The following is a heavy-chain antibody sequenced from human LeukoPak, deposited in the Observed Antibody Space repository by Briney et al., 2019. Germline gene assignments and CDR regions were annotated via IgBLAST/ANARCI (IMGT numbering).Heavy chain of an antibody. Sequence: GGSLRLSCAASGFTFSSYAMSWVRQAPGKGLEWVSAISGSGGSTYYADSVKGRFTISRDNSKNTLYLQMNSLRAEDTAVYYRAKSKAYCGGDCYIYYFDYWGQGTLVTVSS. CDR2: ISGSGGST. CDR3: AKSKAYCGGDCYIYYFDY. D-gene: IGHD2-21*02. V-gene: IGHV3-23*01. CDR1: GFTFSSYA. J-gene: IGHJ4*02.